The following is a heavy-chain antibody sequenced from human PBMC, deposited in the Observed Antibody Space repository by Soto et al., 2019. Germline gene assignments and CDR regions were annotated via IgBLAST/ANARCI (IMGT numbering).Heavy chain of an antibody. CDR2: IYCSGST. J-gene: IGHJ4*02. D-gene: IGHD5-12*01. CDR3: ARDSDYVFDY. CDR1: GGSISSYY. V-gene: IGHV4-59*01. Sequence: PSETLSLTCTVSGGSISSYYWSWIRQPPGKGLEWIGYIYCSGSTNYNPSLKSRVTISVDTSKNQFSLKLSSVTAADTAVYYCARDSDYVFDYWGQGTLVTVSS.